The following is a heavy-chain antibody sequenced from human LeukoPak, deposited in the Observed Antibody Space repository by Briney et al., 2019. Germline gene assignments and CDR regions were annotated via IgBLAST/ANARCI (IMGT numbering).Heavy chain of an antibody. CDR1: VYTFTSYY. D-gene: IGHD3-22*01. CDR2: INPSGGST. Sequence: ASVKVSCKASVYTFTSYYMHWVRQAPGQGLEWMGIINPSGGSTSYAQKFQGRVTMTRDTSTSTVYMELSSLRSEDTAVYYCARYRRRYYDSSGYYNYGMDVWGQGTTVTVSS. J-gene: IGHJ6*02. CDR3: ARYRRRYYDSSGYYNYGMDV. V-gene: IGHV1-46*01.